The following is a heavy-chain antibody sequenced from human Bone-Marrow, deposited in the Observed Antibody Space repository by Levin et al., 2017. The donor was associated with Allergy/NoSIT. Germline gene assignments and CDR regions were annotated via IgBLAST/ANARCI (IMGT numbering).Heavy chain of an antibody. CDR2: IWYDGSNK. V-gene: IGHV3-33*01. CDR1: GFTFSSYG. J-gene: IGHJ6*02. Sequence: GGSLRLSCAASGFTFSSYGMHWVRQAPGKGLEWVAVIWYDGSNKYYADSVKGRFTISRDNSKNTLYLQMNSLRAEDTAAYYCARDLKHILTGYQNNGMDVWGQGTTVTVSS. CDR3: ARDLKHILTGYQNNGMDV. D-gene: IGHD3-9*01.